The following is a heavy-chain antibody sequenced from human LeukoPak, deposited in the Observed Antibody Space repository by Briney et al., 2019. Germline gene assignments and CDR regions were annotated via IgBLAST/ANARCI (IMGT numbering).Heavy chain of an antibody. CDR1: GYTFTGYY. J-gene: IGHJ6*03. CDR2: INPNSGGT. V-gene: IGHV1-2*02. Sequence: ASVKVSCKASGYTFTGYYMHWVRQAPGQGLEWMGWINPNSGGTNYAQKFQGRVTMTRDTSISTAYMELSRLRSEDTAVYYCARAYCGGDCYSEHYYYMDVWGKGTTVTISS. CDR3: ARAYCGGDCYSEHYYYMDV. D-gene: IGHD2-21*02.